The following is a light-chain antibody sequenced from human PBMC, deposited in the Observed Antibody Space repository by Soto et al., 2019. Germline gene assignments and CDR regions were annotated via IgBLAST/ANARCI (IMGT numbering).Light chain of an antibody. Sequence: EIVLTQSPGTLSLSPGERATLSCRASQSVSSSYLAWYQQKPGQAPRLLIYGASSRATGIPDRFSGSGSGTDFTLTISRLEPECFAVYYCQQYGSSPPQLTFGGGTKVEIK. CDR3: QQYGSSPPQLT. CDR1: QSVSSSY. V-gene: IGKV3-20*01. CDR2: GAS. J-gene: IGKJ4*01.